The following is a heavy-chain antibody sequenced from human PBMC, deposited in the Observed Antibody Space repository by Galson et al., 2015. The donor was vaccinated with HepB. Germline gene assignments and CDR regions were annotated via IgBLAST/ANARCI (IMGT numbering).Heavy chain of an antibody. CDR2: IIPKYGAT. Sequence: SVKVSCKASGGSFGNFGLSWVRQAPGQGPEWMGGIIPKYGATNYAQKFQGRVTITTDEVLSTVYMELTSLRSEDTAVYYCATDRGGPHILLFYYMDVWGKGTTVTVSS. CDR3: ATDRGGPHILLFYYMDV. CDR1: GGSFGNFG. J-gene: IGHJ6*03. V-gene: IGHV1-69*05. D-gene: IGHD3-10*01.